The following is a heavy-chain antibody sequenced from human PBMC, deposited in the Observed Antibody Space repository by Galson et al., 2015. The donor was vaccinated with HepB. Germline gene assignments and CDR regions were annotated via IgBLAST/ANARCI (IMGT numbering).Heavy chain of an antibody. CDR1: GFTFSSYW. CDR2: INGDGTGT. V-gene: IGHV3-74*03. Sequence: SLRLSCAASGFTFSSYWMHWVRQAPGKGLVWVSRINGDGTGTKYADSVQGRFTISRDNAKNTVYLQMNSLGAEDTAVYYCARVTTHFDYVWASYRSFYFDYWGRGALVTVSS. J-gene: IGHJ4*02. CDR3: ARVTTHFDYVWASYRSFYFDY. D-gene: IGHD3-16*02.